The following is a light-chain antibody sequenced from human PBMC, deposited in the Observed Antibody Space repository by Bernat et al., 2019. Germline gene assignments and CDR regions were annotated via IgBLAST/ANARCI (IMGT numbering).Light chain of an antibody. CDR2: GAS. J-gene: IGKJ5*01. V-gene: IGKV3-15*01. CDR1: HSVSDN. Sequence: EIMMTQSPATLSVSPGERVTLSCRASHSVSDNLAWYQQKPGQAPRLLIYGASTRLAGIPARFSGRGSGTEFTLTINSLQSEDFAVYFCQQYKNWPPITFGQGTRLEHK. CDR3: QQYKNWPPIT.